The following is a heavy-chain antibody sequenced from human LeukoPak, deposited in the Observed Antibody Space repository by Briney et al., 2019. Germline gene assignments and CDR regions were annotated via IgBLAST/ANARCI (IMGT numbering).Heavy chain of an antibody. V-gene: IGHV4-30-4*01. D-gene: IGHD2-21*01. J-gene: IGHJ5*02. Sequence: SQTLSLTCTVSGGSISSGDYYWSWIRQPPGKGLEWIGYIYYSGITYYNPSLQSRVTISVDTSMKQFSLQLSSVTAADTAVYYCARLSIQRDWFDPWGQGTLVTVSS. CDR1: GGSISSGDYY. CDR3: ARLSIQRDWFDP. CDR2: IYYSGIT.